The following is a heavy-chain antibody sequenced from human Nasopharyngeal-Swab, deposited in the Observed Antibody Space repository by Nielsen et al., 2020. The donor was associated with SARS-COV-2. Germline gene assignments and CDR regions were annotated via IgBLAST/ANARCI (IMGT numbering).Heavy chain of an antibody. D-gene: IGHD3-22*01. V-gene: IGHV4-4*07. J-gene: IGHJ6*02. CDR1: GVSLRSYY. CDR2: IYMMGIT. Sequence: LSLPCTVSGVSLRSYYWTWIRQPAGKGLEWIGRIYMMGITNYNPSLKSRVTMSVDTSKKQISLKLSSVTAADTAVYYCARDSSDSSGYYLRETYYYGMDVWGQGTTVTVSS. CDR3: ARDSSDSSGYYLRETYYYGMDV.